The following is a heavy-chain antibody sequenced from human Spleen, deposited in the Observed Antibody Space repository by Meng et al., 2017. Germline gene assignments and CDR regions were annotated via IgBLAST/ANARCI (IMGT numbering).Heavy chain of an antibody. D-gene: IGHD6-19*01. CDR3: AIDGSGWQQEDF. Sequence: QVQRQESGQGMVKPSGTLSLTCTVSGGSMNNDHWWSWVRQTPGKGLEWIGEIWHAGGTNYNPSFKSRVTMSIDKSNNQFSLKLTSVTAADTAVYYCAIDGSGWQQEDFWGQGTLVTVSS. J-gene: IGHJ4*02. V-gene: IGHV4-4*02. CDR2: IWHAGGT. CDR1: GGSMNNDHW.